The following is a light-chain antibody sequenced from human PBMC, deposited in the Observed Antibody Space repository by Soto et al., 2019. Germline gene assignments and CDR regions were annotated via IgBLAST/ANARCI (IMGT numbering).Light chain of an antibody. Sequence: VVLTQSPATLSLSPGARATLSCRTSLSVSVYLDWYQQKPGQAPRLLISDASNRATGIPARFSGSGSGTDFTLTISSLEPEDLSVYYCHQRQYWPPITFGQGTRLEIK. CDR2: DAS. CDR1: LSVSVY. CDR3: HQRQYWPPIT. J-gene: IGKJ5*01. V-gene: IGKV3-11*01.